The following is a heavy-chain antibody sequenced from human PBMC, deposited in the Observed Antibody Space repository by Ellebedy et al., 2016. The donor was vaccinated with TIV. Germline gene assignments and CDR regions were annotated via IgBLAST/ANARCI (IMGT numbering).Heavy chain of an antibody. J-gene: IGHJ4*02. V-gene: IGHV4-34*01. CDR2: INHSGST. CDR3: ARDSGNSDYGGKLGR. Sequence: MPSETLSLTCAVYGGSFSGYYWSWIRQPPGKGLEWIGEINHSGSTNYNPSLKSRVTISVDTSKNQFSLKLSSVTAADTAVYYCARDSGNSDYGGKLGRWGQGTLVTVSS. CDR1: GGSFSGYY. D-gene: IGHD4-23*01.